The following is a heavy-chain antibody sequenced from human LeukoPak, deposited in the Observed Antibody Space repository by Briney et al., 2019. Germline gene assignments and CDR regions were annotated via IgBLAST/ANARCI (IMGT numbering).Heavy chain of an antibody. CDR1: GFTFSSYA. V-gene: IGHV3-23*01. J-gene: IGHJ4*02. Sequence: PGGSLRLSCAASGFTFSSYAMSWSPQAPGKGLKWFSAISGSGGSTYYADSVKGRFTISRDNSKNTLYLQMNSLRAEDTAVYYCAKLDIVVVPAAPDYWGQGTLVTVSS. D-gene: IGHD2-2*01. CDR2: ISGSGGST. CDR3: AKLDIVVVPAAPDY.